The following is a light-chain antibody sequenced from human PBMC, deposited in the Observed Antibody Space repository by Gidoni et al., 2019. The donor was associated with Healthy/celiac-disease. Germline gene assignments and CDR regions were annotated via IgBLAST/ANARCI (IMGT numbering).Light chain of an antibody. V-gene: IGKV1-39*01. Sequence: DMKLTQSPSSLSASVGDRVTITCQASQSSSSYLNWYPQKPGKAPELLIYAASSLQSGVPSRFSGSGTETDFTLTISSLQPEDFATYYCQQSYSTLITFGQGTRLEIK. J-gene: IGKJ5*01. CDR1: QSSSSY. CDR3: QQSYSTLIT. CDR2: AAS.